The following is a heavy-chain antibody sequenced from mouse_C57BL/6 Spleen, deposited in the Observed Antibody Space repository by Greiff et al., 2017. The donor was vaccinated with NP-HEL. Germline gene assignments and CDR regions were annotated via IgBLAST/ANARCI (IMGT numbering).Heavy chain of an antibody. J-gene: IGHJ2*01. CDR3: ARRSLYGSSPRYFDY. D-gene: IGHD1-1*01. V-gene: IGHV1-50*01. CDR2: IDPSDSYT. CDR1: GYTFTSYW. Sequence: QVQLQQPGAELVKPGASVKLSCKASGYTFTSYWLQWVKQRPGQGLEWIGEIDPSDSYTNYNHKFKGKATLTVDTSSSTAYMQLSSLTSEDSAVYYCARRSLYGSSPRYFDYWGQGTTLTVSS.